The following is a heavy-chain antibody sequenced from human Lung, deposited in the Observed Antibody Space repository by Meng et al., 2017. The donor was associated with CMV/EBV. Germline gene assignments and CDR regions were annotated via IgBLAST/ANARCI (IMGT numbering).Heavy chain of an antibody. CDR1: GYNFTAYY. V-gene: IGHV1-2*02. CDR2: INPKSGGT. Sequence: ASVKVSCKASGYNFTAYYIHWVRQAPGQGLEWMGWINPKSGGTNYAQKFQGRITMTGDTSITTAYMELSRLRSDDMAVYHCARVKRYCTGGTCSSTGYYGMDVWGQRTTVTVSS. J-gene: IGHJ6*02. CDR3: ARVKRYCTGGTCSSTGYYGMDV. D-gene: IGHD2-15*01.